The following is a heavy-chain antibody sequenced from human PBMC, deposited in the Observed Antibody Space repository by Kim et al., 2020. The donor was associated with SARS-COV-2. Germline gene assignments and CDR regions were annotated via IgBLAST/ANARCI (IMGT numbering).Heavy chain of an antibody. D-gene: IGHD1-1*01. CDR1: GFTFSIYW. V-gene: IGHV3-74*01. Sequence: GGSLRLSCAASGFTFSIYWMHWVRQAPGKGLVWVSRINSDGSSTSYADSVKGRFTISRDNAKNTLYLQMNSLRAEDTAVYYCARDGTTGTTRGSYGMDVWGQGTTVTVSS. CDR3: ARDGTTGTTRGSYGMDV. CDR2: INSDGSST. J-gene: IGHJ6*02.